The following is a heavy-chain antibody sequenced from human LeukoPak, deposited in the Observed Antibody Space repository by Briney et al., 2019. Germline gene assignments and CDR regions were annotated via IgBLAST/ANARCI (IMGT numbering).Heavy chain of an antibody. CDR3: TRGFSSWPYYFDY. Sequence: GGSLRLSCTASGFTFGDFAMSWVRQAPGKGLGWVGFIRSKAYGGTTDYAASVKGRFTISRDDSKSITYLPMNSLKTEDTAVYYCTRGFSSWPYYFDYWGQGTLVTVSS. D-gene: IGHD6-13*01. CDR1: GFTFGDFA. CDR2: IRSKAYGGTT. J-gene: IGHJ4*02. V-gene: IGHV3-49*04.